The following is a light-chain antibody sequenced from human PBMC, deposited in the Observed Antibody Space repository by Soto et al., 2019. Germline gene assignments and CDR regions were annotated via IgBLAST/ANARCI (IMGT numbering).Light chain of an antibody. V-gene: IGKV3-20*01. Sequence: EIVLTHSQGTLCLCPWEGDPLXSRASQNVNTNYLAWYQQKPGQAPRILIFGASGRAAGIPDRFSGSGSGTDFTLTISRLEPEDFAVYYCQQYGSLSWTFGQGTKVDIK. CDR2: GAS. J-gene: IGKJ1*01. CDR3: QQYGSLSWT. CDR1: QNVNTNY.